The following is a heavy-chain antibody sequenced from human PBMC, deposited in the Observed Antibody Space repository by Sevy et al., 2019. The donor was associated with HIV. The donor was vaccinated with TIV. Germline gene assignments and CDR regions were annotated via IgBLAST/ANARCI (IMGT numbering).Heavy chain of an antibody. V-gene: IGHV1-24*01. J-gene: IGHJ3*01. D-gene: IGHD2-2*01. Sequence: ASVKVSCKVAGYSLTELSMNWVRQVPGKGLEWMGGFDPQDGDTINARKLQGRVIMTEDTSTDTAYMELTRLRSEDTAVYYCATAKPSLVTVVPAAFDVWGQGTMVTVSS. CDR1: GYSLTELS. CDR2: FDPQDGDT. CDR3: ATAKPSLVTVVPAAFDV.